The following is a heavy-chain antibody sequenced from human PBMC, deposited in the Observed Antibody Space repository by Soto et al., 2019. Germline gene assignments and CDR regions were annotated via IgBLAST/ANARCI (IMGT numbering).Heavy chain of an antibody. CDR1: AGSISSYY. CDR2: IYYSGST. V-gene: IGHV4-59*08. J-gene: IGHJ3*02. CDR3: ARRYGCDFDI. Sequence: VQLQESGPGLVNPSETLSLTCTDSAGSISSYYWSWIRQPPEKGLEWIGYIYYSGSTNYNPSLKSRVTISVDTSKIQFSLKLSYVSAGDTALYYCARRYGCDFDIWGQGTMVTVSS. D-gene: IGHD3-16*01.